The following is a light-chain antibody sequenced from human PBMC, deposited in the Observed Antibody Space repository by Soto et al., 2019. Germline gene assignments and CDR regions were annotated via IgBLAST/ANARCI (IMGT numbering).Light chain of an antibody. V-gene: IGKV3-20*01. CDR3: QHYGSSRRT. Sequence: EIVLTQSPGTLSLSPGERATLSCRASQSVSSSYLAWYQQKPGQAPRLLIYGASSRATGIPDRFSGSGSGTDFTLTISRLEPEDFAMYYCQHYGSSRRTFGQGTKVEIK. CDR1: QSVSSSY. CDR2: GAS. J-gene: IGKJ1*01.